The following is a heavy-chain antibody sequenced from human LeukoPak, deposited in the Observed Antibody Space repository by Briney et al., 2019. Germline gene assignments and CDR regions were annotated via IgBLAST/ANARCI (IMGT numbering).Heavy chain of an antibody. CDR1: GYTFTGYY. D-gene: IGHD3-10*01. J-gene: IGHJ5*02. Sequence: GASVKVSCKASGYTFTGYYMHWVRQAPGQGLEWMGWINPNSGGTNYAQKFQGRVTMTRDTSISTAYMELSRLRSDDTAVYYCARGPYVLLWFGELQENRNWFDPWGQGTLVTVSS. CDR2: INPNSGGT. CDR3: ARGPYVLLWFGELQENRNWFDP. V-gene: IGHV1-2*02.